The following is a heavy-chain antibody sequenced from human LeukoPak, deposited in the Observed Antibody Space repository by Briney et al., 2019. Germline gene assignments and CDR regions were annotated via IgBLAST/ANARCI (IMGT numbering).Heavy chain of an antibody. CDR1: GFTFSTYW. D-gene: IGHD4-23*01. CDR2: VNNDGSDT. V-gene: IGHV3-74*01. Sequence: GGSLRLSCAASGFTFSTYWMHWVRQAPGKGLVWVSRVNNDGSDTNYADSVKGRFTISRDNAKNTLYLQMNSLRADDTAVYFCARKRDYGGNNPFDYWGRGTLVTVSS. J-gene: IGHJ4*02. CDR3: ARKRDYGGNNPFDY.